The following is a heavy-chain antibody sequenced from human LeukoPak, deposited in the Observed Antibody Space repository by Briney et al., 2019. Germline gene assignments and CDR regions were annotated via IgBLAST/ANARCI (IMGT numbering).Heavy chain of an antibody. CDR3: ARVEYYDFWSSYYFDY. J-gene: IGHJ4*02. V-gene: IGHV3-21*01. CDR2: ISSSSSYI. D-gene: IGHD3-3*01. Sequence: PGGSLRLSCAASGFTFSSYSMNWVRQAPGKGLEWVSSISSSSSYIYYADSVKGRFTISRDNAKNSLYLQMNSLRAEDTAVYYCARVEYYDFWSSYYFDYWGQGTLVTVSS. CDR1: GFTFSSYS.